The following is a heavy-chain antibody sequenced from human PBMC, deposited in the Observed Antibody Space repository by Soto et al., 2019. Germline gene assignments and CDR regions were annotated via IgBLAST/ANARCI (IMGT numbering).Heavy chain of an antibody. CDR2: IIPIFGTA. V-gene: IGHV1-69*01. J-gene: IGHJ5*02. CDR1: GGTFSSYA. D-gene: IGHD6-13*01. Sequence: QVQLVQSGAEVKKPGSSVKVSCKASGGTFSSYAISWVRQAPGHGLEWMGGIIPIFGTANSAQKLQGRVTITPDESTSTAYIELSSLRSEDTAVYYCARNPRGIAAAPRFDPWGQGTLVTVSS. CDR3: ARNPRGIAAAPRFDP.